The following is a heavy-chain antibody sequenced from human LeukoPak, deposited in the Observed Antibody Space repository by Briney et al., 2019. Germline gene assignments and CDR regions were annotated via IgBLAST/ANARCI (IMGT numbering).Heavy chain of an antibody. CDR1: GGSISNYY. Sequence: SETLSLTCAVSGGSISNYYWTWIRQPPGKGLEWIGYIYYSGSTNYNPSLKSRVIISLDTSKNQFTLKLTAVTAADTAVYYCARDRAVAGTDQYYGMDVWGQGTTVAVSS. CDR2: IYYSGST. V-gene: IGHV4-59*01. D-gene: IGHD6-19*01. J-gene: IGHJ6*02. CDR3: ARDRAVAGTDQYYGMDV.